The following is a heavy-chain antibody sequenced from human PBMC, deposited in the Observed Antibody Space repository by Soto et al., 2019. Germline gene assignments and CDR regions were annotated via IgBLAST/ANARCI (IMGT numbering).Heavy chain of an antibody. J-gene: IGHJ4*02. CDR2: IKSKTDGGTT. CDR1: GFTFSNAW. V-gene: IGHV3-15*07. D-gene: IGHD5-18*01. Sequence: PGGSLRLSCAASGFTFSNAWMNWVRQAPGKGLEWVGRIKSKTDGGTTDYAAPVKGRFTISRDDSKNTLYLQMNSLETEDTAVYYCTSQSPPIQLWRYARASWGQGTLVTVSS. CDR3: TSQSPPIQLWRYARAS.